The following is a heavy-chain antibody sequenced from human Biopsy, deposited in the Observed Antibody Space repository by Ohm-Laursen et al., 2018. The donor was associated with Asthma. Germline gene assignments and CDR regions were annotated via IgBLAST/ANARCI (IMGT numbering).Heavy chain of an antibody. CDR2: VSGSGGNT. CDR1: GFTFSSYA. D-gene: IGHD2-15*01. Sequence: GSLRLSCAASGFTFSSYAMNWVRQAPGKGLERVSTVSGSGGNTYYADSVKGRFTISRGNSKNTLYLQMNSLRAEDTAVYYCAKGGGDIVVVISATTLDYWGQGALVTVSS. J-gene: IGHJ4*02. V-gene: IGHV3-23*01. CDR3: AKGGGDIVVVISATTLDY.